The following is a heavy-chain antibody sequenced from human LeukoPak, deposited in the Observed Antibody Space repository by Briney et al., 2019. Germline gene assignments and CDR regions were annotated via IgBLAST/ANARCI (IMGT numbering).Heavy chain of an antibody. CDR1: GFTFTTYG. CDR3: AREVGGYDKLGTFDY. Sequence: GGSLRLSCAASGFTFTTYGFHWVRQAPGKGLEWVAVIWFDGSKKSYADSVNGRFTISRDNSKTTLYLQMNSLRADDTAVYYCAREVGGYDKLGTFDYWGQGTQVTVSS. CDR2: IWFDGSKK. D-gene: IGHD5-12*01. J-gene: IGHJ4*02. V-gene: IGHV3-33*01.